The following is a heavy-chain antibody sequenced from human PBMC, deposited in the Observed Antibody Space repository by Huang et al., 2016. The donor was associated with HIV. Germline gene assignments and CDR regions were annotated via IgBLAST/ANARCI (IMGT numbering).Heavy chain of an antibody. CDR1: GFTFSSYW. CDR2: IKQDGSWK. V-gene: IGHV3-7*01. D-gene: IGHD3-22*01. Sequence: EVQLVESGGGLVQPGGSLRLSCAASGFTFSSYWMSWVRQAPGKGLEWVANIKQDGSWKYYGDSVKGRFTISRYNAKNSLYLQMNSLRAEDTAVYYCARAADSSGYDVYYFDYWGQGTLVTVSS. J-gene: IGHJ4*02. CDR3: ARAADSSGYDVYYFDY.